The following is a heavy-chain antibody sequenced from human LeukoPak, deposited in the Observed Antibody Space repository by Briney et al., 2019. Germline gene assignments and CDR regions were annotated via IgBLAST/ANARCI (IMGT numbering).Heavy chain of an antibody. CDR3: ARGRRMIVVVHRPYYYYYYMDV. J-gene: IGHJ6*03. CDR2: IYHSGST. CDR1: GYSINSGYY. Sequence: PSETLSLTCTVSGYSINSGYYWGWIRQPPGKGLEWIGSIYHSGSTYYNPSLKSRVTISVDTSKNQFSLKLSSVTAADTAVYYCARGRRMIVVVHRPYYYYYYMDVWGKGTTVTVSS. V-gene: IGHV4-38-2*02. D-gene: IGHD3-22*01.